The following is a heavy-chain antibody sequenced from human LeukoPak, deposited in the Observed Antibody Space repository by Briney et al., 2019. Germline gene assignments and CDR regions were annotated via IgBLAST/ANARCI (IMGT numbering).Heavy chain of an antibody. V-gene: IGHV4-34*01. CDR2: INPSGRT. CDR3: ARGGRWLLLRRESCYYLYV. CDR1: GRSFGAYY. J-gene: IGHJ6*03. Sequence: SETLSLTCGVSGRSFGAYYWTWVRQPPGKGLEWIGEINPSGRTNYKPSLKSRVTMSVDTTKNQFCLSLSSVIAADTAVYYCARGGRWLLLRRESCYYLYVWGKGTTGTVSS. D-gene: IGHD5-24*01.